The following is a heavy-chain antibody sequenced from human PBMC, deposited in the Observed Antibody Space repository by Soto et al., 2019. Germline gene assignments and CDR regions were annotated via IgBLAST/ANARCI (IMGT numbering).Heavy chain of an antibody. V-gene: IGHV4-31*03. CDR1: GGSVSSGGYY. J-gene: IGHJ5*02. D-gene: IGHD2-8*02. CDR2: IFYSGKN. Sequence: QVQLQESGPRLVKPSQSLSLTCTVSGGSVSSGGYYWSWIRQYPGTGLEWIGNIFYSGKNYYNPSLKSRVTMSVDKSKNLFSLNLSSVTAADTAVYYCARDLRGSGWFDPWGQGTLVTVSS. CDR3: ARDLRGSGWFDP.